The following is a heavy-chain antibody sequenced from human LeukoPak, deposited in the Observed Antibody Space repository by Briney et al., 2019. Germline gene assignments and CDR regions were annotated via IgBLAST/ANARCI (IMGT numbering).Heavy chain of an antibody. J-gene: IGHJ3*02. CDR2: IYSGGST. CDR3: ARGDYYDSSGYYYRVGAFDI. D-gene: IGHD3-22*01. CDR1: GFTVSSNY. Sequence: PGGSLRLSCAASGFTVSSNYMSWVRQAPGKGLEWVSVIYSGGSTYYADSVKGRFTISRDNSKNTLYLQMNSLRAEDTAVYYCARGDYYDSSGYYYRVGAFDIWGQGTMVTVSS. V-gene: IGHV3-53*01.